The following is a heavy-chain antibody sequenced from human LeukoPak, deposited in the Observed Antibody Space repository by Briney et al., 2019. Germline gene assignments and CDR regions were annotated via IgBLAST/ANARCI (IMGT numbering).Heavy chain of an antibody. D-gene: IGHD2/OR15-2a*01. Sequence: SQTLSLTCTVSGGSISSGSYYWSWIRQPAGKGLEWIGRIYTSGSTNCNPSLKSRVTISVDTSKNQFSLKLSSVTAADTAVYYCARGKGNLNWFDPWGQGTLVTVSS. V-gene: IGHV4-61*02. CDR3: ARGKGNLNWFDP. CDR1: GGSISSGSYY. J-gene: IGHJ5*02. CDR2: IYTSGST.